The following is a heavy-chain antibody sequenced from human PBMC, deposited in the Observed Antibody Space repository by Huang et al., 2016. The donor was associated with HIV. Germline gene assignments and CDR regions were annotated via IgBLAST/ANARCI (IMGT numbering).Heavy chain of an antibody. J-gene: IGHJ2*01. CDR2: ISPIFGTT. D-gene: IGHD1-1*01. CDR3: ARASGRIQLPGGYFDL. V-gene: IGHV1-69*01. CDR1: GGTFRSYA. Sequence: VQLVQSAAEVKKPGSSVKVSCEASGGTFRSYAISWVRQAPGQGLEWMGGISPIFGTTNYTQKFQGRVTITADESSSTAYMELRSLRSEDTAVYYCARASGRIQLPGGYFDLWGRGTLVTVSS.